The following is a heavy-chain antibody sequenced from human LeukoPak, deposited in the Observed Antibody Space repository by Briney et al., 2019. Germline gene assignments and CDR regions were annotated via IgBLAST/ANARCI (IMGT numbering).Heavy chain of an antibody. CDR3: ARGSRYDSSGYESLDDY. CDR1: GYTFTSYA. V-gene: IGHV7-4-1*02. D-gene: IGHD3-22*01. J-gene: IGHJ4*02. Sequence: ASVKVSCKASGYTFTSYAMNWVRQAPGQGLEWMGWINTNTGNPTYAQGFAGRFVFPLDTSVSTAYLQISSLKAEDTAVYYCARGSRYDSSGYESLDDYWGQGTLVTVSS. CDR2: INTNTGNP.